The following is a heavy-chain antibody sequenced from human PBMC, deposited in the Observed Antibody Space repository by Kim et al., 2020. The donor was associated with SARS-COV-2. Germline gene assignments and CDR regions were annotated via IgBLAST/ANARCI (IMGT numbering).Heavy chain of an antibody. V-gene: IGHV3-23*01. CDR3: AKAQTHYDILTGYRYYYYGMDV. CDR2: ISGSGGST. J-gene: IGHJ6*02. CDR1: GFTFSSYA. D-gene: IGHD3-9*01. Sequence: GGSLRLSCAASGFTFSSYAMSWVRQAPGKGLEWVSAISGSGGSTYYADSVKGRFTISRDNSKNTLYLQMNSLRAEDTAVYYCAKAQTHYDILTGYRYYYYGMDVWGQGTTVTVSS.